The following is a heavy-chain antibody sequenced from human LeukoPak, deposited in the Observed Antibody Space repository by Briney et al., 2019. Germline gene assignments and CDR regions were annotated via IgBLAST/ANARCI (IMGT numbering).Heavy chain of an antibody. J-gene: IGHJ6*02. CDR3: ARGVVVAATRPYGMDV. CDR1: GFTVSSNY. D-gene: IGHD2-15*01. Sequence: GGSLRLSCAASGFTVSSNYMSWVRQAPGKGLEWVSVIYSGGSTYYADSVKGRFTISRDNSKNTLYLQMNSLRAEDTAAYYCARGVVVAATRPYGMDVWGQGTTVTVSS. CDR2: IYSGGST. V-gene: IGHV3-53*01.